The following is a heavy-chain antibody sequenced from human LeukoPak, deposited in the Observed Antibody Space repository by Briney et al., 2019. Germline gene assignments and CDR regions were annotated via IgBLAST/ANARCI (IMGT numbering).Heavy chain of an antibody. J-gene: IGHJ4*02. CDR3: ARHGRRAKTTPPY. V-gene: IGHV4-39*01. CDR2: IYDSGSN. CDR1: GASISNSSYY. Sequence: SETLSLTCIVSGASISNSSYYWGWIRQSPGKGLEWIGSIYDSGSNYYNPSLKSRVTISVDTSKNQFSLRLSSVTAADTAVYYCARHGRRAKTTPPYGAKGTRATVS. D-gene: IGHD1/OR15-1a*01.